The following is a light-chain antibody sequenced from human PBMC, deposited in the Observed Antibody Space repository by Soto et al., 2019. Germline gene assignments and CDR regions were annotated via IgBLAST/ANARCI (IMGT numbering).Light chain of an antibody. V-gene: IGKV1-5*01. CDR1: QSISSW. Sequence: DIQMTQSPSTLSASVGVRVTITCRASQSISSWLAWYQQKSGKAPKLLMYDASSLDSGVPSRFSGSGSGTEFTLTISSVQPDDFATYYCQQYNAYPWTFGQGTKVEIK. CDR2: DAS. J-gene: IGKJ1*01. CDR3: QQYNAYPWT.